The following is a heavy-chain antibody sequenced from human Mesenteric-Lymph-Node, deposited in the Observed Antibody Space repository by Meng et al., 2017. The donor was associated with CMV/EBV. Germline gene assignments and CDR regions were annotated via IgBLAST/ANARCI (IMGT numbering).Heavy chain of an antibody. CDR2: IYYSGST. CDR3: ARDPIVVVPAAIRIWFDP. CDR1: GGSISSSGYY. Sequence: SETLSLTCTVSGGSISSSGYYWGWIRQPPGRRLEWIGSIYYSGSTYYNPSLKSRVTISVDTSKNQFSLKLSSVTAADTAVYYCARDPIVVVPAAIRIWFDPWGQGTLVTVSS. V-gene: IGHV4-39*07. D-gene: IGHD2-2*01. J-gene: IGHJ5*02.